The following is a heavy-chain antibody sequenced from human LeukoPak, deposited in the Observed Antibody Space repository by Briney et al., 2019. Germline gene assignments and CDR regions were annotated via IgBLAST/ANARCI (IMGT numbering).Heavy chain of an antibody. V-gene: IGHV1-2*02. Sequence: GASVKVSCKASGYTFTGYYMHWVRQAPGQGLEWMGWINPNSGGTNYAQKFQGRVTMTRDTSISTAYMELSRLRSDDTAVYYCARGVRMSGSYGNAFDIWGQGTMVTVSS. CDR2: INPNSGGT. CDR1: GYTFTGYY. CDR3: ARGVRMSGSYGNAFDI. J-gene: IGHJ3*02. D-gene: IGHD1-26*01.